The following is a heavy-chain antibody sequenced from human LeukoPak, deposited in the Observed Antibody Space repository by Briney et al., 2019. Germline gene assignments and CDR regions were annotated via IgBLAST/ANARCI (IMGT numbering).Heavy chain of an antibody. CDR2: IYPGDSDT. CDR1: GYSFTSYW. CDR3: AKDASYYCSSTSCLFDY. Sequence: GESLKISCKGSGYSFTSYWIGWVRQMPGKGLEWMGIIYPGDSDTRYSPSFQGQVTISADKSISTAYLQWSSLKASDTAMYYCAKDASYYCSSTSCLFDYWGQGTLVTVSS. J-gene: IGHJ4*02. V-gene: IGHV5-51*01. D-gene: IGHD2-2*01.